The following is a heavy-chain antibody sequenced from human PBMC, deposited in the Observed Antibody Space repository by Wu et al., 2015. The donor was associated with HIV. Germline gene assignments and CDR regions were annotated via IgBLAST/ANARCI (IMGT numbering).Heavy chain of an antibody. CDR2: IIPIFGTA. J-gene: IGHJ3*02. CDR3: AREDSGYCSSTSCYGPHGAFDI. D-gene: IGHD2-2*01. Sequence: QVQLVQSGAEVKKPGSSVKVSCKASGGTFSSYAISWVRQAPGQGLEWMGRIIPIFGTANYAQKFQGRVTITADESTSTAYMELSSLRSEDTAVYYCAREDSGYCSSTSCYGPHGAFDIWGQGTMVTVSS. CDR1: GGTFSSYA. V-gene: IGHV1-69*13.